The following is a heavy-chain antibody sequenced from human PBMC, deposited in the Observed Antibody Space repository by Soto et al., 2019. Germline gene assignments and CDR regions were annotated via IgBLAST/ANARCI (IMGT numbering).Heavy chain of an antibody. CDR1: GGSISSYY. Sequence: SETLSLTCTVSGGSISSYYWSWIRQPPGKGLEWIGYIYYSGSTNYNPSLKSRVTISVDTSKNQFSLKLSSVTAADTAVYYCARHGGYCRSASYCWFDPWGQGTLVTVSS. V-gene: IGHV4-59*08. J-gene: IGHJ5*02. CDR2: IYYSGST. D-gene: IGHD2-2*01. CDR3: ARHGGYCRSASYCWFDP.